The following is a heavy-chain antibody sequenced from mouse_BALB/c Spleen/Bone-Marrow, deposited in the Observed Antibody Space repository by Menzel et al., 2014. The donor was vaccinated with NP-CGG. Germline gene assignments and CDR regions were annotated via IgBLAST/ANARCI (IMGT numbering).Heavy chain of an antibody. Sequence: EVKLVDSGGGLVQPGGSLKLSCAASRFDFSRYWMSWVRQAPGKGLEWIGEINPDSSTINYTPSLKEKFIISRDNAKNTLYLQMSKVRSEDTALYYCARLGYYGYFDYWGQGTTLTVSS. J-gene: IGHJ2*01. CDR2: INPDSSTI. CDR1: RFDFSRYW. V-gene: IGHV4-1*02. CDR3: ARLGYYGYFDY. D-gene: IGHD2-3*01.